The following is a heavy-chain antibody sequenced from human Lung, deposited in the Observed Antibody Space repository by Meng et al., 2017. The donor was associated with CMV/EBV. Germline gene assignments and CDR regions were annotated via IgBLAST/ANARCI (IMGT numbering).Heavy chain of an antibody. J-gene: IGHJ4*02. CDR2: IPHRGSR. V-gene: IGHV4-4*02. D-gene: IGHD3-10*01. CDR3: LRRSGGSV. Sequence: QLQLHESRPPQAKPSATLSPSCATSGASLTNHNCWASVRQPPGKGVEWIGEIPHRGSRAYNPSLKRRVSMSINKSKNQFSLKLASVTAADTSVYHCLRRSGGSVWGQGTLVTVSS. CDR1: GASLTNHNC.